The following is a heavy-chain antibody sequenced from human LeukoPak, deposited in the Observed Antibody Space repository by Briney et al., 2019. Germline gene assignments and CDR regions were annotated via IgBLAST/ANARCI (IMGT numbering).Heavy chain of an antibody. CDR1: GGSISSYY. CDR3: ARGIAAAGNSAFDI. CDR2: IYYSGST. J-gene: IGHJ3*02. V-gene: IGHV4-59*08. Sequence: SETLSLTCTVSGGSISSYYWSWIRQPPGKGLEWIGYIYYSGSTNYNPSLKSRVTISVDTSKNQFSLKLSSVTAADTAVYYCARGIAAAGNSAFDIWGQGTMVTVSS. D-gene: IGHD6-13*01.